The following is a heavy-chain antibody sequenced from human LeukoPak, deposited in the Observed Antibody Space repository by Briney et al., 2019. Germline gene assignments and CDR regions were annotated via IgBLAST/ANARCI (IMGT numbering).Heavy chain of an antibody. J-gene: IGHJ3*02. CDR3: ARLAVEKNYYDSSGYQRAAFDI. D-gene: IGHD3-22*01. CDR2: IXAYNGHT. Sequence: VSXXXSGXXFTTYGXXXVXQAPGQGXXWMXWIXAYNGHTNYAQKLQGRVTMTTDTSTSTAYMELRSLRSDDTAVYYCARLAVEKNYYDSSGYQRAAFDIWGQGTIVTVSS. CDR1: GXXFTTYG. V-gene: IGHV1-18*01.